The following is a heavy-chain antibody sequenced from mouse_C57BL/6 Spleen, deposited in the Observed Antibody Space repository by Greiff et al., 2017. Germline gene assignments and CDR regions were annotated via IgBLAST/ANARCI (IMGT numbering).Heavy chain of an antibody. CDR2: IDPSDSYT. V-gene: IGHV1-69*01. CDR3: ARSFYDYDSKYFDV. Sequence: QVQLQQPGAELVMPGASVKLSCKASGYTFTSYWMHWVKQRPGQGLEWIGEIDPSDSYTNYNQKFKGKSTLTVDKSSSTAYMQLSSLTSEDSAVYYCARSFYDYDSKYFDVWGTGTTVTVSS. D-gene: IGHD2-4*01. CDR1: GYTFTSYW. J-gene: IGHJ1*03.